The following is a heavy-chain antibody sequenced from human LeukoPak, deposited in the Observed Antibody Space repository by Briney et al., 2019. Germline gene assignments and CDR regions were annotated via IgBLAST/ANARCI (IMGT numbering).Heavy chain of an antibody. Sequence: ASVKVSCKASGYTFTSYYMHWVRQAPGQGLEWMGIINPSGGSTSYAQKFQGRVTMTRGMSTSTVYMELSSLRSEDTAVYYCARDIIDYDSSGYPFYFDYWGQGTLVTVSS. J-gene: IGHJ4*02. CDR1: GYTFTSYY. CDR2: INPSGGST. CDR3: ARDIIDYDSSGYPFYFDY. V-gene: IGHV1-46*01. D-gene: IGHD3-22*01.